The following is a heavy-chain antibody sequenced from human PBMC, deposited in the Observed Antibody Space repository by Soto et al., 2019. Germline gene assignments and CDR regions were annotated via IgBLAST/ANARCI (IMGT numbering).Heavy chain of an antibody. CDR2: VYSSGST. CDR3: ARHYPLVVSPTLAPWQLVSSAFDY. V-gene: IGHV4-59*04. D-gene: IGHD6-6*01. Sequence: SETLSLTCTVSGGSFTGHFWSWVRQPPGKGLEWLGGVYSSGSTYYNPSLKGRVIISVDTSKNQFSLRLSSVTAADTAVYYCARHYPLVVSPTLAPWQLVSSAFDYWGQGALVTVSS. CDR1: GGSFTGHF. J-gene: IGHJ4*02.